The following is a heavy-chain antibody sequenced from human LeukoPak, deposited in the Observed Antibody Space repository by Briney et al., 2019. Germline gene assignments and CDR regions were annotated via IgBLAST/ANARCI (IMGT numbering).Heavy chain of an antibody. CDR2: INPDGSGK. J-gene: IGHJ4*02. CDR3: ASWGAGGNS. Sequence: QPGGSLRLSCEASGFTLSTYWMNWGRQVPGKGLDWVANINPDGSGKRYVDSVKGRFTIARDNADNSLSLQMNSLRAEDTAVYYCASWGAGGNSWGQGTLVTVSS. CDR1: GFTLSTYW. D-gene: IGHD3-16*01. V-gene: IGHV3-7*01.